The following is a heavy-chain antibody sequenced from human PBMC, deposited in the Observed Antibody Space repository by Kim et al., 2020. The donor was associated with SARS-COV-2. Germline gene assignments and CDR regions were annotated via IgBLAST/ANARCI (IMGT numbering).Heavy chain of an antibody. Sequence: GGSLRLSCAASGFTVSSNYMSWVRQAPGKGLEWVSVIYSGGSTYYADSVKGRFTISRDNSKNTLYLQMNSLRAEDTAVYYCARIEYSSEPYYFDYWGQGTLVTVSS. CDR2: IYSGGST. CDR3: ARIEYSSEPYYFDY. J-gene: IGHJ4*02. V-gene: IGHV3-53*01. CDR1: GFTVSSNY. D-gene: IGHD6-19*01.